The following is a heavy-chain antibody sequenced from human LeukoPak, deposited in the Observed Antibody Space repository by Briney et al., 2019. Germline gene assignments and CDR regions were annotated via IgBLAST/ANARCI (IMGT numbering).Heavy chain of an antibody. CDR2: IKQDGSEK. V-gene: IGHV3-7*01. J-gene: IGHJ4*02. CDR3: AREGGLLYYYDSSGYYPFDY. CDR1: GFTLSSYW. D-gene: IGHD3-22*01. Sequence: GGSLRLSCAASGFTLSSYWMSWVRQAPGKGLEWVANIKQDGSEKYYVDSVKGRFTISRDNAKNSLYLQMNSLRAEDTAVYYCAREGGLLYYYDSSGYYPFDYWGQGTLVTVSS.